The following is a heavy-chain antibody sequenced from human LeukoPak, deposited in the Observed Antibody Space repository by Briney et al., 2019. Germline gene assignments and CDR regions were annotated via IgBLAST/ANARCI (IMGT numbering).Heavy chain of an antibody. V-gene: IGHV1-18*01. CDR3: ARDLAAGFGFWKY. J-gene: IGHJ4*02. D-gene: IGHD6-13*01. CDR2: ISASNGNT. CDR1: GYTFTSYG. Sequence: AASVKVSCKASGYTFTSYGISWVRQPPGQGLEWMGWISASNGNTNYAQKLQGRVTKTTDTSPSTPYMELRSLRSDDTAVYYCARDLAAGFGFWKYWGQGTLVTVSS.